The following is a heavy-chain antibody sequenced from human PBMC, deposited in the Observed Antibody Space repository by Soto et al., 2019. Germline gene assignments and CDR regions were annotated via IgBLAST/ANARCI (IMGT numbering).Heavy chain of an antibody. Sequence: EVQLVESGGGLVQPGGSLRLSCAASGFTFRSYAMHWVRQAPGKGLEYVSDISSNGGSTYYANAVKGRFTISRDNSKNTLYLQMGSRRAEDMAVYYCARRGYSGYEIDYWGQGTLVTVSS. CDR2: ISSNGGST. CDR1: GFTFRSYA. V-gene: IGHV3-64*01. CDR3: ARRGYSGYEIDY. D-gene: IGHD5-12*01. J-gene: IGHJ4*02.